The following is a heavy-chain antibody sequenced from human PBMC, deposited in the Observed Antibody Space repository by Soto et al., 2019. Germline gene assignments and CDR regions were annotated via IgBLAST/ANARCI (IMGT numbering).Heavy chain of an antibody. D-gene: IGHD6-19*01. CDR1: GFTFSSYA. V-gene: IGHV3-30-3*01. CDR2: ISYDGSDK. J-gene: IGHJ4*02. Sequence: SLRLSCAASGFTFSSYAMHWVRQAPGKGLEWVALISYDGSDKDYADSVKGRFTISRDNSRNTLFLQMNSLRAEDTAAYYCAREFSSGWKTFDYWGQGTLVTVSS. CDR3: AREFSSGWKTFDY.